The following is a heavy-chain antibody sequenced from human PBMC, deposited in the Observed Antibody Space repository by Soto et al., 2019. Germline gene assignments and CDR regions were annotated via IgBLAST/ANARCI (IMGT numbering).Heavy chain of an antibody. CDR3: ASEYQLLGDYYYYYGMDV. CDR1: GDTFTGYY. Sequence: ASVKVSCKASGDTFTGYYMHWVRQAPGQGLEWMGWINPNSGGTNYAQKFQGRVTMTRDTSISTAYMELSRLRSDDTAVYYCASEYQLLGDYYYYYGMDVWGQGTTVTVSS. CDR2: INPNSGGT. V-gene: IGHV1-2*02. D-gene: IGHD2-2*01. J-gene: IGHJ6*02.